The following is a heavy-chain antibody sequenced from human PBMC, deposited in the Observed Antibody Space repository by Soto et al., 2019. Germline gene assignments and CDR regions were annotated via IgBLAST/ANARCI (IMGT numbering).Heavy chain of an antibody. Sequence: PVGSLRLSWAAAGVNCSDYAVRWIRQTPGKGREWVAVVSHDGRNTHYADAVKGRFTISRDSSKNTVSLEMTSLRAEDTAVYYCAKGGRQWLVTSDFNYWGQGALVTLYS. D-gene: IGHD6-19*01. CDR1: GVNCSDYA. V-gene: IGHV3-30*18. J-gene: IGHJ4*02. CDR2: VSHDGRNT. CDR3: AKGGRQWLVTSDFNY.